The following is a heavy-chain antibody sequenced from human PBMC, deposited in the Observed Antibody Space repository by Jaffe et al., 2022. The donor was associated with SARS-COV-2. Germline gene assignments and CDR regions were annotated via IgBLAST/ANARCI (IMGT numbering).Heavy chain of an antibody. CDR3: ARHPALVATTPFDY. CDR2: IYYSGST. V-gene: IGHV4-39*01. CDR1: GGSISSSSYY. D-gene: IGHD5-12*01. J-gene: IGHJ4*02. Sequence: QLQLQESGPGLVKPSETLSLTCTVSGGSISSSSYYWGWIRQPPGKGLEWIGSIYYSGSTYYNPSLKSRVTISVDTSKNQFSLKLSSVTAADTAVYYCARHPALVATTPFDYWGQGTLVTVSS.